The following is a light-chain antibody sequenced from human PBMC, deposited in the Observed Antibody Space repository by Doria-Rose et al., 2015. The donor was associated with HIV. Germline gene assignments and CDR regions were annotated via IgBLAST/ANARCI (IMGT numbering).Light chain of an antibody. Sequence: DIQMTQFPESLGMSLGERATLNCKSNQSLLYASKNYLAWYQQKPGQPPKLLIYWASTRQSGVPARFSGSGSGTDFTLTISSLEAEDVAVYYCQQYYDTPSFGPGTTVDIK. J-gene: IGKJ3*01. CDR2: WAS. V-gene: IGKV4-1*01. CDR3: QQYYDTPS. CDR1: QSLLYASKNY.